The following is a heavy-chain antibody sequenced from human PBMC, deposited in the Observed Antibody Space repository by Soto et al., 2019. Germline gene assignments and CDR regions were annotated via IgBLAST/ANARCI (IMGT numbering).Heavy chain of an antibody. CDR3: ARGGEQWLGPYYYMDV. Sequence: ASVKVSCKASGYTFTSYDINWVRQATGQGLEWMGWMNPNSGNTGYAQKFQGRVTMTRNTSISTAYMELSSLRSEDTAVYYCARGGEQWLGPYYYMDVWGKGTTVTVSS. V-gene: IGHV1-8*01. D-gene: IGHD6-19*01. J-gene: IGHJ6*03. CDR1: GYTFTSYD. CDR2: MNPNSGNT.